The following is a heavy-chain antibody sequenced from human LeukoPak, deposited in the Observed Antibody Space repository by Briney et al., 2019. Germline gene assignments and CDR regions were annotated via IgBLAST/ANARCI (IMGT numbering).Heavy chain of an antibody. V-gene: IGHV3-30-3*01. CDR2: ISYGGSNK. J-gene: IGHJ4*02. CDR3: ARDGTPYYDSSAFDY. CDR1: GFTFSNYE. D-gene: IGHD3-22*01. Sequence: QSGGSLRLSCAASGFTFSNYEMNWVRQAPGKGLEWVAVISYGGSNKYYADSVKGRFTISRDNSKNTLYLQMNSLRAEDTAVYYCARDGTPYYDSSAFDYWGQGTLVTVSS.